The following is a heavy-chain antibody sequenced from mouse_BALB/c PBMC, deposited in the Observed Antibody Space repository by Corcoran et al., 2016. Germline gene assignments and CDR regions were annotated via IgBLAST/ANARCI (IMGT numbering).Heavy chain of an antibody. V-gene: IGHV1-9*01. CDR1: GYTFSSYW. D-gene: IGHD2-14*01. CDR2: ILPGSGST. CDR3: ARYYRYYAMDY. Sequence: QVQLQQSGAELMKPGASVKISCKATGYTFSSYWIEWVKQRPGHGLEWIGEILPGSGSTNYNEKVKGKDTFTADTSSNKAYMQLSSLTSEDSAVYYCARYYRYYAMDYWGQGTSVTVSS. J-gene: IGHJ4*01.